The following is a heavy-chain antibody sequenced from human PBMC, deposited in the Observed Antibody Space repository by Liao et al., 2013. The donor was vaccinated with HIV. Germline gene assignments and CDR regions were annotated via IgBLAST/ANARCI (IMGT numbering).Heavy chain of an antibody. Sequence: QVQLRESGPGLVTPSETLSLSCTVSGVSISSYYWTWIRQSPGKGLEWIGYIFYSGQTDYNPSLKSRVSISLDTAKNQFSLRLKSATTADTAIYYCASYTFTSFWSGYYNGWGQGALVTVSS. CDR3: ASYTFTSFWSGYYNG. CDR2: IFYSGQT. J-gene: IGHJ4*02. V-gene: IGHV4-59*01. D-gene: IGHD3-3*01. CDR1: GVSISSYY.